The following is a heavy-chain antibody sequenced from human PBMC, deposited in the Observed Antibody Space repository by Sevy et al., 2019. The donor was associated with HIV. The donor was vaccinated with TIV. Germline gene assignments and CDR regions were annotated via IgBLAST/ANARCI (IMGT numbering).Heavy chain of an antibody. Sequence: GGSLRLSCVASGFNFNIYSFSWVRQTPGKGLEWVSTLSFGCGKINYADSVQGRFTISRDDSKNTLYLEMNSLRVEDTAIYYCAREGWCKPHDYWGQGTLVTVSS. CDR2: LSFGCGKI. CDR3: AREGWCKPHDY. D-gene: IGHD2-8*01. J-gene: IGHJ4*02. V-gene: IGHV3-23*01. CDR1: GFNFNIYS.